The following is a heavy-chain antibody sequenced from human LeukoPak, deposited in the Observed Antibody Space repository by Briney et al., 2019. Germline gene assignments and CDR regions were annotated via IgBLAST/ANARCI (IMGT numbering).Heavy chain of an antibody. J-gene: IGHJ3*02. V-gene: IGHV4-4*07. CDR2: IDSSGTT. CDR1: GGSFTTYY. Sequence: PSETLSLTCTVSGGSFTTYYWSWIRQPAGRGLEWIGHIDSSGTTNYNPSLKSRVTISVDTSKNQFSLKLSSVTTADTAVYYCARDRGKWLRLDAFDIWGQGTMVTVSS. CDR3: ARDRGKWLRLDAFDI. D-gene: IGHD5-12*01.